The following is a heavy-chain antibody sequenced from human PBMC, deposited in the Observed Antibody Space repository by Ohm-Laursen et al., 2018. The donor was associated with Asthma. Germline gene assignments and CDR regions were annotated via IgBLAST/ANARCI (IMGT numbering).Heavy chain of an antibody. J-gene: IGHJ4*02. CDR3: ARDSEGQRLGPSYYYDSSGYEY. CDR1: GFTFSSYA. V-gene: IGHV3-30*04. Sequence: RSLRLSCAASGFTFSSYAMHWVRQAPGKGLEWVAVIWYDGSNKYYADSAKGRFTISRDNSKNTLYLQMNSLRAEDTAVYYCARDSEGQRLGPSYYYDSSGYEYWGQGTLVTVSS. CDR2: IWYDGSNK. D-gene: IGHD3-22*01.